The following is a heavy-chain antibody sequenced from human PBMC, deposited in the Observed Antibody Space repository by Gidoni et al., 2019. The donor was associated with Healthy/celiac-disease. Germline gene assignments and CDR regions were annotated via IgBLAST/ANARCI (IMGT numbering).Heavy chain of an antibody. Sequence: QVQLQESGPGLVKPSETLSLTFTVSGGSIRSYYWSWIRQPPGKGLEWIVYIYYSGSTNYNPSLKSRVTISVDTSKNQFSLKLSSVTAADTAVYYCARTKRVWWDFDYWGQGTLVTVSS. V-gene: IGHV4-59*08. CDR2: IYYSGST. D-gene: IGHD1-26*01. CDR1: GGSIRSYY. J-gene: IGHJ4*02. CDR3: ARTKRVWWDFDY.